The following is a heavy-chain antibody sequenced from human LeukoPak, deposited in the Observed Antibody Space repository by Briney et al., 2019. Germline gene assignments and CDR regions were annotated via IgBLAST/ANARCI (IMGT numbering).Heavy chain of an antibody. CDR2: ITTYNGNT. Sequence: GASVNVSCKTSVYTFTSYPLTWVRQAPGQGLEWMGWITTYNGNTNYAQKLQGRVTITTDTSTSTAYMDLRGLRSDDTAVYFCARGYDYGDYVGDFDYWGQGTLVTVSS. CDR3: ARGYDYGDYVGDFDY. J-gene: IGHJ4*02. CDR1: VYTFTSYP. V-gene: IGHV1-18*01. D-gene: IGHD4-17*01.